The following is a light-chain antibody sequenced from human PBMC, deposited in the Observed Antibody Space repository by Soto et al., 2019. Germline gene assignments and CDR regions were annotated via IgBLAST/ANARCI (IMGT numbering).Light chain of an antibody. V-gene: IGLV2-23*02. CDR2: EVS. J-gene: IGLJ2*01. CDR1: SSDIGTYNL. Sequence: QPVLTQPASVSGSPGQSITISCTGSSSDIGTYNLVSWYRHHPGKAPKLIIYEVSLRPSGISYRFSASKSGNTASLTISGLQAEDEADYHCCSYAGSDTWVFGGGTKVTVL. CDR3: CSYAGSDTWV.